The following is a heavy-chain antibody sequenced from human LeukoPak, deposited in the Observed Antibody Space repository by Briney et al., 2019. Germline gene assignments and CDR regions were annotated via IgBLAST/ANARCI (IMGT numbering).Heavy chain of an antibody. Sequence: SETLSLTCTVSGGSISSSSYYWGWIRQPPGKGLEWIGSIYYSGSTYYNPSLKSRVTISVDTSKNQFSLKLSSVTAADTAVYYCARRMVGATMAWDYWGQGTLVTVSS. J-gene: IGHJ4*02. CDR2: IYYSGST. D-gene: IGHD1-26*01. V-gene: IGHV4-39*01. CDR1: GGSISSSSYY. CDR3: ARRMVGATMAWDY.